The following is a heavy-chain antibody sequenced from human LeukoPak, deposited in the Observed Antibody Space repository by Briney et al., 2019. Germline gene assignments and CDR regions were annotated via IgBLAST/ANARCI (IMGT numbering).Heavy chain of an antibody. V-gene: IGHV1-69*04. D-gene: IGHD2-15*01. Sequence: SVKVSCKASGGTFSSYAISWVRQAPGQGLEWMGRIIPILGIANYAQKFQGRVTITADKSTSTAYMELSSLRSEDTAVYYCARDTRGGATEDVWGQGTTVTVSS. CDR1: GGTFSSYA. CDR3: ARDTRGGATEDV. CDR2: IIPILGIA. J-gene: IGHJ6*02.